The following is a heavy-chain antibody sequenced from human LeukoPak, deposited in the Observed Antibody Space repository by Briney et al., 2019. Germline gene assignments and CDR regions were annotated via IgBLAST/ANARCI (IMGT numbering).Heavy chain of an antibody. CDR1: GFTFSSYW. CDR2: INSDGSST. Sequence: PGGSLRLSCAASGFTFSSYWMHWVRQAPGKGLVWVSRINSDGSSTSYADTVKGRFTISRDNAKNTLYLQMNSLRAEDTAVYYCARDRYSSSWRPSDYYYYYMDVWGKGTTVTVSS. J-gene: IGHJ6*03. CDR3: ARDRYSSSWRPSDYYYYYMDV. V-gene: IGHV3-74*01. D-gene: IGHD6-13*01.